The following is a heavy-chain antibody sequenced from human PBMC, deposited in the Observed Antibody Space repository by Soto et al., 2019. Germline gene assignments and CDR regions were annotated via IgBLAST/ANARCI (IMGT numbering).Heavy chain of an antibody. CDR1: GGSISSYY. Sequence: SETLSLTCTVSGGSISSYYWSWIRQPPGKGLEWIGYIYYSGSTNYNPSLKSRVTISVDTSKNQFSLKLSSVTAADTAVYYCQSKWSELKGSYYYYGMDVWGHGTTATVSS. V-gene: IGHV4-59*01. CDR2: IYYSGST. D-gene: IGHD2-15*01. J-gene: IGHJ6*02. CDR3: QSKWSELKGSYYYYGMDV.